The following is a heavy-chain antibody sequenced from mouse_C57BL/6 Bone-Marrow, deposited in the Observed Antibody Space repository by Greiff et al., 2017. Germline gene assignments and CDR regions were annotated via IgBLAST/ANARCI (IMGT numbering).Heavy chain of an antibody. CDR3: AREYYGSSWYFDY. D-gene: IGHD1-1*01. Sequence: EVQLQQSGPELVKPGASVKISCKASGYTFTDYYMNWVKQSHGQSLEWIGDINPNNGGTSYNQKLKGKATLTVDKSSSTAYMELSSLTSEASADYYCAREYYGSSWYFDYGGQGTILTVSS. V-gene: IGHV1-26*01. CDR1: GYTFTDYY. J-gene: IGHJ2*01. CDR2: INPNNGGT.